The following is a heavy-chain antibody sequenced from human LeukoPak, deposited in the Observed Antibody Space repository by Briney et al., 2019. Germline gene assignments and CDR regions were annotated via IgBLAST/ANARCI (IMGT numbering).Heavy chain of an antibody. CDR1: GFTFSSYA. D-gene: IGHD6-19*01. Sequence: GGSLRLSCAASGFTFSSYAMLWVRQAPGKGLEWVAVISYDGSDKNYADSVKGRFTISRDNSKNTLYLQINSLRADYTAVYYGAKAVYRSGGYYFDYWGQGTLVIVSS. J-gene: IGHJ4*02. CDR3: AKAVYRSGGYYFDY. CDR2: ISYDGSDK. V-gene: IGHV3-30*04.